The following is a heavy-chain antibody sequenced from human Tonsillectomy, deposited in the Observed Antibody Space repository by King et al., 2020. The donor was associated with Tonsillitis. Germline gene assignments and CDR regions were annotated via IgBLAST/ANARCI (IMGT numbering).Heavy chain of an antibody. D-gene: IGHD6-19*01. J-gene: IGHJ2*01. Sequence: QVQLVESGGGVVQPGRSLRLSCAASGFTFSRYGMHWVRQSPGEGLEWGAVIGKEGSVTYFANSVKGRFTLSRDNSENTLYMQMNSLRVEDTAVYYCAKEIKQVAGDWYFDLWGRGTLVIVSS. V-gene: IGHV3-30*18. CDR1: GFTFSRYG. CDR2: IGKEGSVT. CDR3: AKEIKQVAGDWYFDL.